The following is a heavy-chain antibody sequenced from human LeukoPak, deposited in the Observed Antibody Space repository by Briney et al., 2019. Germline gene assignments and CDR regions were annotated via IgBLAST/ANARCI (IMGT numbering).Heavy chain of an antibody. D-gene: IGHD5-18*01. J-gene: IGHJ4*02. CDR1: GGSISSGEYY. V-gene: IGHV4-61*08. CDR3: ARAGNSYASGYQFDS. CDR2: IYYTGST. Sequence: PSETLSLTCTVSGGSISSGEYYWTWVRQPPGKGLEWIGFIYYTGSTNYNPSLKSRVTISLDTSNNRFSLNLGSVTAADTAVYYCARAGNSYASGYQFDSWGQGTLVTVSS.